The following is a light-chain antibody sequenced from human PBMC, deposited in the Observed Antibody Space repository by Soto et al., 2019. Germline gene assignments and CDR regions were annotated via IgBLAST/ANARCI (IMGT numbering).Light chain of an antibody. J-gene: IGLJ2*01. V-gene: IGLV3-1*01. Sequence: SYELTQPPSVSVSPGQTASITCSGDKLGDKYACWYQQKPGQSPVLVIYQDSNRPSGIPERFSGSNSGNTATLTISGTQAMDEADYYCQAWDSNTAFGGGTKLTVL. CDR2: QDS. CDR1: KLGDKY. CDR3: QAWDSNTA.